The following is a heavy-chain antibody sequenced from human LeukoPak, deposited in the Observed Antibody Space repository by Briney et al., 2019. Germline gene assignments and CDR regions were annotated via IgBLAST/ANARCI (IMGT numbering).Heavy chain of an antibody. J-gene: IGHJ4*02. CDR3: ARRGFLGSGTLAFGY. V-gene: IGHV4-34*01. CDR2: ITPTGGT. D-gene: IGHD3-10*01. Sequence: SETLALTCAVFGGTFNGYYWSWIRQSPGKGLEWIGEITPTGGTNYNPSLKSRVTISVDASNNQFSLKLTSLTAADTTVYYCARRGFLGSGTLAFGYWGQGTLVTVSS. CDR1: GGTFNGYY.